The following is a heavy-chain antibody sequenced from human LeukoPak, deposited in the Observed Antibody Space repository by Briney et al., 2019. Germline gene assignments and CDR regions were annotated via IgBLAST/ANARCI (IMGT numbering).Heavy chain of an antibody. CDR3: ARDNIGWYFDL. CDR2: IYYSGST. Sequence: SETLSLTCTVSGGSISSYYWSWIRQPPGKGLEWIGYIYYSGSTNYNPSLKSRVTISVDTSKNQFSLKLSSVTAADTAVYYCARDNIGWYFDLWGRGTLVTVSS. J-gene: IGHJ2*01. CDR1: GGSISSYY. D-gene: IGHD5-12*01. V-gene: IGHV4-59*01.